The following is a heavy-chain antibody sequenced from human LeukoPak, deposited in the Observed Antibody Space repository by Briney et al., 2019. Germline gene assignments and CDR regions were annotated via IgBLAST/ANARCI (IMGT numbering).Heavy chain of an antibody. CDR2: INPNSGGT. CDR3: ATALGSSWIY. J-gene: IGHJ4*01. Sequence: ASVKVSCKASGYTFTGYYMHWVRQAPGQGLEWMGWINPNSGGTNYAQKFQGRVTMTRDTSISTVYIDLSRLSSDDTAMYYCATALGSSWIYWGHGTLVTVSS. D-gene: IGHD6-13*01. V-gene: IGHV1-2*02. CDR1: GYTFTGYY.